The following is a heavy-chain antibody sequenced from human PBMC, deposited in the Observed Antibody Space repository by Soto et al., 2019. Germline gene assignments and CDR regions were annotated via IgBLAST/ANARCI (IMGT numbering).Heavy chain of an antibody. CDR1: GFTFSDYY. D-gene: IGHD2-2*01. CDR2: ISSSGSTI. CDR3: AGDPVAPRQAQKTHDIVVVPAARGFWFDP. J-gene: IGHJ5*02. Sequence: PGGSLRLSCAASGFTFSDYYMSWIRQAPGKGLEWVSYISSSGSTIYYADSVKGRFTISRDNAKNSLYLQMNSLRAEDTAVYYCAGDPVAPRQAQKTHDIVVVPAARGFWFDPWGQGTLVTVSS. V-gene: IGHV3-11*01.